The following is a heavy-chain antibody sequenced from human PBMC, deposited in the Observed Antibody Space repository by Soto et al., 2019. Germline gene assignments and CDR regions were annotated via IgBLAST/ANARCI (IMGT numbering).Heavy chain of an antibody. CDR3: ARDYGRYCSGGSCYPGAFDI. V-gene: IGHV4-59*01. Sequence: SETLSLTCTVSGGSISSYYWSWIRQPPGKGLEWIGYIYYSGSTNYNPSLKSRVTISVDTSKNQFSLKLSSVTAADTAVYYCARDYGRYCSGGSCYPGAFDIWGQGTMVTVSS. CDR1: GGSISSYY. D-gene: IGHD2-15*01. CDR2: IYYSGST. J-gene: IGHJ3*02.